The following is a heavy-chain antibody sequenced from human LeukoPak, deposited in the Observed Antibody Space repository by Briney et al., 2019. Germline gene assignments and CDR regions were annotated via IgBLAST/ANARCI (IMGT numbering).Heavy chain of an antibody. CDR1: GFTFSSYE. J-gene: IGHJ3*02. Sequence: GGSLRLSCAASGFTFSSYEMNWVRQAPGKGLEWISYISSGGGTIYYADSVKGRLTISRDNAKNSLYLQMNSLRAEDTAVYYCAREGVSAGIRNAVDIWGQGTMVTVSS. CDR2: ISSGGGTI. D-gene: IGHD2-2*01. V-gene: IGHV3-48*03. CDR3: AREGVSAGIRNAVDI.